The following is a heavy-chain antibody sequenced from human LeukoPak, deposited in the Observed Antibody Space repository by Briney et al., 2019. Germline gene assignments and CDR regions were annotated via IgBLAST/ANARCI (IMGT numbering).Heavy chain of an antibody. J-gene: IGHJ4*02. CDR1: GGSISSYY. CDR3: ARSNYYDSSGFVY. CDR2: IYYSGST. V-gene: IGHV4-59*01. D-gene: IGHD3-22*01. Sequence: SETLSLTCTVSGGSISSYYWSWIRQPPGKGLEWIGYIYYSGSTNYNPSLKSRVTISVDTPKNQFSLKLSSVTAADTAVYYCARSNYYDSSGFVYWGQGTLVTVSS.